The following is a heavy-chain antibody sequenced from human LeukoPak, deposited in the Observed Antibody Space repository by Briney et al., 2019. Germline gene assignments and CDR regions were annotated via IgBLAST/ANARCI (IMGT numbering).Heavy chain of an antibody. J-gene: IGHJ4*02. CDR3: ARVGRYFDWLEPSY. V-gene: IGHV1-2*02. D-gene: IGHD3-9*01. Sequence: ASVKVSCKASGYTFTGYYIHWVRQAPGQGLEWMGWINSNSADTNYAQNFQGRVTMTRDTSISTAYMELSRLRSDDTAVYYCARVGRYFDWLEPSYWGQGTLVTVSS. CDR2: INSNSADT. CDR1: GYTFTGYY.